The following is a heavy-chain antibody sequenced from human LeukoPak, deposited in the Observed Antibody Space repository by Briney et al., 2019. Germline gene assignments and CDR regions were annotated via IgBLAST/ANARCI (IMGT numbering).Heavy chain of an antibody. CDR1: GFTFSSCG. Sequence: PGGSLRLSCAASGFTFSSCGFNWVRQAPGKGLEWVSSIGPTGTDRYYADSVRGRFTISRDNAKNSMYLQMDSLRDEDTAVYYCATETIGRHYDYWGQGTLHTVSS. V-gene: IGHV3-21*01. J-gene: IGHJ4*02. CDR3: ATETIGRHYDY. CDR2: IGPTGTDR. D-gene: IGHD1-14*01.